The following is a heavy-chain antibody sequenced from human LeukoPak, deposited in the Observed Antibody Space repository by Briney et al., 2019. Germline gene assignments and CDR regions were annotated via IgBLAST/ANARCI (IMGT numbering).Heavy chain of an antibody. D-gene: IGHD6-19*01. V-gene: IGHV3-21*01. CDR3: ARGDSSGWFHFDY. CDR2: VSSSSSYI. Sequence: PGGSLRLSCAASGFTFGSYSMNWVRQAPGKGLEWVSSVSSSSSYIYYADSVKGRFTISRDNAKNSLYLQMNSLRAEDTAVYYCARGDSSGWFHFDYWGQGTLVTVSS. CDR1: GFTFGSYS. J-gene: IGHJ4*02.